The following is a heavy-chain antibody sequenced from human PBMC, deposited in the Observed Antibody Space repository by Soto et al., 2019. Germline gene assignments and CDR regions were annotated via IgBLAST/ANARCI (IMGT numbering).Heavy chain of an antibody. V-gene: IGHV4-30-4*01. CDR1: GASINNNDYY. CDR2: VYYSGTT. D-gene: IGHD3-22*01. Sequence: SETLSLTCTVSGASINNNDYYWRWIRQTPGKGLEWIGCVYYSGTTDYIPSLKSRLSMSIDKSQNQFTLKLNSVTAADTATYYCARMSYFYDKWYFDLWGRGTLVTV. CDR3: ARMSYFYDKWYFDL. J-gene: IGHJ2*01.